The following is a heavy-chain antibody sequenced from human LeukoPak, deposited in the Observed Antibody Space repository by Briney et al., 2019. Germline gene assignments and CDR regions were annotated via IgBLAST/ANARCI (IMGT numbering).Heavy chain of an antibody. CDR3: ARDVTALDS. CDR2: INQGGSEK. Sequence: GGSLRLSCAASGFTFSSYWMSWVRQAPEKGLEWVANINQGGSEKYYVDSVRGRFTVSRDNAKNSLYLQMNSLRADDTAVYYCARDVTALDSWGQGTLVTVSS. CDR1: GFTFSSYW. D-gene: IGHD2-2*01. V-gene: IGHV3-7*01. J-gene: IGHJ4*02.